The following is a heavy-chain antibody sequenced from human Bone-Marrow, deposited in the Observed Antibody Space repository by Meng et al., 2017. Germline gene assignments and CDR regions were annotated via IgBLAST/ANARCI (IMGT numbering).Heavy chain of an antibody. D-gene: IGHD5-18*01. CDR1: GDSVSSNSAA. J-gene: IGHJ4*02. CDR2: TYYRSKWYN. CDR3: ARDSIQLWSRDLFDY. V-gene: IGHV6-1*01. Sequence: QVHLLQSGPGLVKPSQPLSRTCAISGDSVSSNSAAGNWIRQSPSRGLEWLGRTYYRSKWYNDYAVSVKSRITINPDTSKNQFSLQLNSVTPEDTAVYYCARDSIQLWSRDLFDYWGQGTLVTVSS.